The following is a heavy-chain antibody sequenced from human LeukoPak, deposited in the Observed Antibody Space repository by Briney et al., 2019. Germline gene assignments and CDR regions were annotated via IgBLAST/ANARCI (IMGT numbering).Heavy chain of an antibody. CDR2: IYYSGST. CDR3: AGGSGTALDY. D-gene: IGHD3-10*01. V-gene: IGHV4-59*01. J-gene: IGHJ4*02. Sequence: PSETLSLTCTVSGGSISSYYWSWIRQPPGKGLEWIGYIYYSGSTNYNPSLKSRVTISVDTSKNQFSLKLSSVTAADTAVYYYAGGSGTALDYWGQGTLVTVSS. CDR1: GGSISSYY.